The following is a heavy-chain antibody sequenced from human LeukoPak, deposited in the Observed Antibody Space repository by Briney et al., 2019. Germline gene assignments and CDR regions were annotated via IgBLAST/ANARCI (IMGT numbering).Heavy chain of an antibody. CDR3: TRVGYIDEGIDY. D-gene: IGHD5-24*01. V-gene: IGHV3-7*04. CDR1: GFPLSSYW. Sequence: PGGSLRLSCVASGFPLSSYWMTWVRQAPGKGLEWVANIKQDGSKNSYVDSVKGRFTISRDNAKNSLYLQMNSLRAEDTAIYYCTRVGYIDEGIDYWGQGTLVTVSS. J-gene: IGHJ4*02. CDR2: IKQDGSKN.